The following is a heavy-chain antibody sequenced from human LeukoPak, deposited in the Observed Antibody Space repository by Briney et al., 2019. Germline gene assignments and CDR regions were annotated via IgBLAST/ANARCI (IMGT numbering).Heavy chain of an antibody. D-gene: IGHD1-14*01. V-gene: IGHV3-43*02. J-gene: IGHJ6*02. CDR2: ISGDGGST. CDR1: GFTFDDYA. Sequence: PGGSLRLSCAASGFTFDDYAMHWVRQAPGKGLEWVSLISGDGGSTYYADSVKGRFTISRDNSKNSLYLQMNSLRTEDTALYYCAEDIVPRKPGYYYGMDVWGQGTTVTVSS. CDR3: AEDIVPRKPGYYYGMDV.